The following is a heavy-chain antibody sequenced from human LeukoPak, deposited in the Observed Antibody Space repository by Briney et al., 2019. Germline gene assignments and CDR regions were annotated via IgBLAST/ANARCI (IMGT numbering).Heavy chain of an antibody. CDR1: GFTVSSNY. J-gene: IGHJ4*02. D-gene: IGHD3-3*01. V-gene: IGHV3-53*05. Sequence: GGSLRLSCAASGFTVSSNYMSWVRQAPGKGLEWVSVIYSGGSTYYADSVKGRFTISRDNSKNTLYLQMNSLRAEDTAVYYCARGHYTIFGVVIYYFDYWGQGTLVTVSS. CDR3: ARGHYTIFGVVIYYFDY. CDR2: IYSGGST.